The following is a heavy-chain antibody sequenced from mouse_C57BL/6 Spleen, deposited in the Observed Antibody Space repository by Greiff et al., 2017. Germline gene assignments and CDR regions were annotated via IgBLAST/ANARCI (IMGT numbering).Heavy chain of an antibody. Sequence: VQLQQSGAVLVKPGASVKMSCKASGYTFTSYWMNWVKQRPGQGLEWIGDLYPGNGDTNYNQKFKGKATLTVDTSSSTAYMELSSLTFEDSAVYYCARGSRDNGVDYWGQGTTVTVSS. CDR3: ARGSRDNGVDY. J-gene: IGHJ4*01. CDR2: LYPGNGDT. V-gene: IGHV1-55*01. CDR1: GYTFTSYW.